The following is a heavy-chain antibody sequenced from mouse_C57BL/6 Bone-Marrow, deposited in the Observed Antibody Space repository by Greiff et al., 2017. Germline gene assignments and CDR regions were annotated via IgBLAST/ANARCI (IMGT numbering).Heavy chain of an antibody. V-gene: IGHV1-55*01. D-gene: IGHD2-1*01. Sequence: QVQLQQPGAELVKPGASVKMSCKASGYTFTSYWITWVKPRPGQGLAWIGDIYPGSGSTNYNEKFKSKATLTVDTSSSTAYMQLSSLTSEDSAVYYCARGGLYGNYLYWGQGTTLTVSS. CDR3: ARGGLYGNYLY. CDR1: GYTFTSYW. CDR2: IYPGSGST. J-gene: IGHJ2*01.